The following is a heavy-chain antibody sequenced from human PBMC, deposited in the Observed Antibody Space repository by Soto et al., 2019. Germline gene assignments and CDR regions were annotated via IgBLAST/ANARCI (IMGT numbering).Heavy chain of an antibody. J-gene: IGHJ6*02. D-gene: IGHD3-22*01. Sequence: QVHLVQSGAEMQQPGASVRVSCKASGGTFSKYAFSWVRQAPGQGLEWLGGTIPMFGTPNYAQKFQGRVAISADESTATVYMELSSLRSEDTAVYFCARPLRDRNYYYGMAVWGQGTTVTVSS. CDR1: GGTFSKYA. CDR2: TIPMFGTP. V-gene: IGHV1-69*01. CDR3: ARPLRDRNYYYGMAV.